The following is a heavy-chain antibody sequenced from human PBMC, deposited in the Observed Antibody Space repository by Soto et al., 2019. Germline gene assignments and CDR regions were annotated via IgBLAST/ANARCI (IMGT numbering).Heavy chain of an antibody. D-gene: IGHD3-3*01. Sequence: ETLSLTCVVYGGSFSGHFWSWIRQPPGKGLEWIGEINHSGSANYNPSLKSRVTISVDTSKNQFSLKLTSVTAADTAVYYCAGWAVGIMIFGVPKDYWSQGTQVTVSS. J-gene: IGHJ4*02. CDR1: GGSFSGHF. CDR3: AGWAVGIMIFGVPKDY. CDR2: INHSGSA. V-gene: IGHV4-34*01.